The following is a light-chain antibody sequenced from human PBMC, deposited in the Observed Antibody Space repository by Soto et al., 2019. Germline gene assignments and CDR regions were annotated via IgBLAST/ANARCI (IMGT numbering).Light chain of an antibody. CDR3: QQYGSLPRT. CDR2: GAS. Sequence: IVLTQSPDTLSLSPGERATLSCRASQSVGNYLVWYHQKPGQAPRLLIYGASTRATGIPDRFSGSGSGTDFTLTIRRLETEDFAVYYCQQYGSLPRTFGQGTRVEVK. CDR1: QSVGNY. V-gene: IGKV3-20*01. J-gene: IGKJ1*01.